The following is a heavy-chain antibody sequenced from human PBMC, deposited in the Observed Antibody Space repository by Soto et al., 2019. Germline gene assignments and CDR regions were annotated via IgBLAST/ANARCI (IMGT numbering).Heavy chain of an antibody. D-gene: IGHD5-12*01. CDR2: VNPNSGAT. J-gene: IGHJ4*02. V-gene: IGHV1-2*02. CDR1: GYTFTGYY. Sequence: QVQLVQSGAEVKKPGASVKVSCKASGYTFTGYYIHWVRQAPGQGLEWVGWVNPNSGATNYAQKFQGRVTMTRGTYISTAYMELSRLTSDATAVYYCARDFVSTIGDFDYWGQGTLVTVSS. CDR3: ARDFVSTIGDFDY.